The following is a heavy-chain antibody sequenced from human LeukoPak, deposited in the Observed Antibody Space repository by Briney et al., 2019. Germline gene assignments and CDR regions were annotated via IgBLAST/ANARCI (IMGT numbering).Heavy chain of an antibody. V-gene: IGHV4-39*01. J-gene: IGHJ5*02. CDR2: IYDSGST. CDR3: ASPPMAAAERWGWFDP. CDR1: GGSIRSSYYY. Sequence: SETLSLTCTVSGGSIRSSYYYWGWIRQPPGKGLEWIGSIYDSGSTYYNPSLKSRVTISVDTSKNQFSLKLSSVTAADTAVYYCASPPMAAAERWGWFDPWGQGTLVTVSS. D-gene: IGHD6-13*01.